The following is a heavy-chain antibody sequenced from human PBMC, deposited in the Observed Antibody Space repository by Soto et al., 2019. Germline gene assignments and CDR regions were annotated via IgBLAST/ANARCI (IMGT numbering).Heavy chain of an antibody. D-gene: IGHD3-10*01. CDR3: ATPELLWFGELFVGGQNDY. CDR2: IYYSGST. V-gene: IGHV4-39*01. Sequence: QLQLQESGPGLVKPSETLSLTCTVSGGSISSSSYYWGWIRQPPGKGLEWIGSIYYSGSTYYNPSLKSRVTISVDTSKNQFSLKLSSVTAADTAVYYCATPELLWFGELFVGGQNDYWGQGTLVTVSS. J-gene: IGHJ4*02. CDR1: GGSISSSSYY.